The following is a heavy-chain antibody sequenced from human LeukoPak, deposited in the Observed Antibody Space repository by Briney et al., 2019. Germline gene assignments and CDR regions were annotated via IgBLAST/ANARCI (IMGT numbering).Heavy chain of an antibody. Sequence: GASVKVSCKASGYTFASYNMHWVRQAPGQGLEWMGWINPNSGGTNYAQKFQGRVTMTRDTSISTAYMELSRLRSDDTAVYYCARVDPYSSSSCDYWGQGTLVTVSS. D-gene: IGHD6-6*01. J-gene: IGHJ4*02. V-gene: IGHV1-2*02. CDR1: GYTFASYN. CDR2: INPNSGGT. CDR3: ARVDPYSSSSCDY.